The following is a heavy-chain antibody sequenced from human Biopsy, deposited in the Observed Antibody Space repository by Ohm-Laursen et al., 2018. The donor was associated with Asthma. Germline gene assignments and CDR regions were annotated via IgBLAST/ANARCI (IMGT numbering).Heavy chain of an antibody. CDR3: ARTYCTLNTCYASFDH. J-gene: IGHJ4*02. CDR2: ISGYLENP. CDR1: GYSFELNG. Sequence: ATVKISCKTSGYSFELNGMSWVRQRPGQGLEWMGWISGYLENPNYAQKFQGRVNMTYDRSTNTAYMELKSLRTDDTAVYFCARTYCTLNTCYASFDHWGQGTLVAVSS. D-gene: IGHD2-2*01. V-gene: IGHV1-18*04.